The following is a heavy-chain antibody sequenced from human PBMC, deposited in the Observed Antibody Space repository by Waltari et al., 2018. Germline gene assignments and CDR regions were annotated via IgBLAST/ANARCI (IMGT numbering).Heavy chain of an antibody. D-gene: IGHD6-13*01. V-gene: IGHV4-61*09. Sequence: QVQLQESGPGLVKPSQTLSLTCTVSGGSISSGSYYWSWIRQPAGKGREWIGYIYTSGSTNYNPSLKSRVTISVDTSKNQVSLKLSSVTAADTAVYYCARVAAQSNWYFDLWGRGTLVTVSS. J-gene: IGHJ2*01. CDR2: IYTSGST. CDR1: GGSISSGSYY. CDR3: ARVAAQSNWYFDL.